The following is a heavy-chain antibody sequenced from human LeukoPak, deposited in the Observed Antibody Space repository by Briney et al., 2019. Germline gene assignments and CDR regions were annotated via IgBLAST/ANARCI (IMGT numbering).Heavy chain of an antibody. CDR1: GFTFSSYS. J-gene: IGHJ4*02. CDR2: ISSSSSYI. CDR3: ARDAPNYDFWSGYSFFDY. D-gene: IGHD3-3*01. Sequence: PGGSLRLSCAASGFTFSSYSMNWVRQAPGKGLEWVSSISSSSSYIYYADSVKGRFTISRDNAKNSLYLQMNSLRAEDTAVYYCARDAPNYDFWSGYSFFDYWGQGTLATVSS. V-gene: IGHV3-21*01.